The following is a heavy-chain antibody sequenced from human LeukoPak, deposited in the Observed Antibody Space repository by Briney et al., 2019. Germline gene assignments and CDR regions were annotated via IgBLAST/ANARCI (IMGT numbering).Heavy chain of an antibody. CDR1: GFTFSTYW. V-gene: IGHV3-74*01. D-gene: IGHD6-19*01. CDR2: INSGGDDT. J-gene: IGHJ4*02. CDR3: ARRIGYSSGHSAVYYFDY. Sequence: PGGSLRLSCAASGFTFSTYWMHWVRQAPGKGLVWVSLINSGGDDTRYADSVKGRFTISRDNAKNTLYLQMNSLRAEDTAVYYRARRIGYSSGHSAVYYFDYWGQGTLVTVSS.